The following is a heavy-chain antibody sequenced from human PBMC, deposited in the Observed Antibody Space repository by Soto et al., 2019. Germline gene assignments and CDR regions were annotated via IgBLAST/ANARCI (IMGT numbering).Heavy chain of an antibody. J-gene: IGHJ5*02. Sequence: GASVEVSCKASGYTFSDYAMHLGRPAPGQRLEWMGWINAGNGHTKYSQKFQGRVTITRDTSASTAHMELSSLRSEDTAVYYCARDRGGSTGWFDPWGQGTLVTVSS. CDR1: GYTFSDYA. CDR2: INAGNGHT. D-gene: IGHD3-16*01. V-gene: IGHV1-3*01. CDR3: ARDRGGSTGWFDP.